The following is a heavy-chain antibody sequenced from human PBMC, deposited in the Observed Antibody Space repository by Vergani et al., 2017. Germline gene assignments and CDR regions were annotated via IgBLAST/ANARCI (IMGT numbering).Heavy chain of an antibody. Sequence: EVQLVESGGGLVQPGRSLRLSCTASGFTFGDYAMSWVRQAPGKGLEWVGFIRSKAYGGTTEYAASVKGRFTISRDDSKSIAYLQMNSLKTEDTAVYYCARQGPANTLDWFDPWGQGTLVTVSS. J-gene: IGHJ5*02. CDR2: IRSKAYGGTT. CDR3: ARQGPANTLDWFDP. D-gene: IGHD2-2*01. V-gene: IGHV3-49*04. CDR1: GFTFGDYA.